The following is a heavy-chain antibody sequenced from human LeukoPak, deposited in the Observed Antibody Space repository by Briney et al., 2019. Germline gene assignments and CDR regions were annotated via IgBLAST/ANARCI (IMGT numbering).Heavy chain of an antibody. J-gene: IGHJ5*02. CDR3: ARKDGDL. V-gene: IGHV4-61*02. CDR2: IYTSGST. CDR1: GGSISSGSYY. Sequence: SETLSLTCTVSGGSISSGSYYWSWIRQPAGKGLEWIGRIYTSGSTNYNPSLKSRVTISVDTSKNQVSLRLSSVTAADTAVYHCARKDGDLWGQGTLVTVSS.